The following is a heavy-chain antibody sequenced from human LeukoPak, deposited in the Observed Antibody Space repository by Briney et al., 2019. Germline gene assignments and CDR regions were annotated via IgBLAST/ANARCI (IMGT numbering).Heavy chain of an antibody. D-gene: IGHD2-21*02. CDR2: ISAYNGNT. CDR1: GYTFTSYG. Sequence: ASVKVSCKASGYTFTSYGISWVRQAPGQGLEWMGWISAYNGNTNYAQKLQGRVTMTTDTSTSTAYMELRSLRSDDTAVYYCARDQRNGGVVTATYWGQGTLVTVSS. V-gene: IGHV1-18*01. J-gene: IGHJ4*02. CDR3: ARDQRNGGVVTATY.